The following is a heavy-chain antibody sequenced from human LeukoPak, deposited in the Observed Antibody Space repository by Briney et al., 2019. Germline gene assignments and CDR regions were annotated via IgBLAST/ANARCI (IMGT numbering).Heavy chain of an antibody. CDR2: ISDSGDYT. Sequence: NPGASLTLSCAVSGTFSSYAMSWVRQAPGQGLEWVSVISDSGDYTSYADSVRGRFTISRDNSRNTLYLQMISLRPEDTAVYYCAKDTSIGKYCTNGVCSPFDYWGQGTLVTVSS. CDR1: GTFSSYA. CDR3: AKDTSIGKYCTNGVCSPFDY. J-gene: IGHJ4*02. V-gene: IGHV3-23*01. D-gene: IGHD2-8*01.